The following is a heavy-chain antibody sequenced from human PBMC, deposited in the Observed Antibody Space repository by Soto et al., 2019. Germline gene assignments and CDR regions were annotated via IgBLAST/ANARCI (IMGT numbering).Heavy chain of an antibody. D-gene: IGHD2-8*01. CDR2: INPRSGAT. CDR3: ARRDCSNTNCFSNWFEP. V-gene: IGHV1-46*03. J-gene: IGHJ5*02. Sequence: QVHLVQSGAEVRMPGASVKVSCKASGYTFTDYFMHWVRQAPGQGLEWMGIINPRSGATGYAQKFQGRVIMTTTTSKSAVYMELSGLTSEDAAIYYCARRDCSNTNCFSNWFEPWGQGTLVTVSS. CDR1: GYTFTDYF.